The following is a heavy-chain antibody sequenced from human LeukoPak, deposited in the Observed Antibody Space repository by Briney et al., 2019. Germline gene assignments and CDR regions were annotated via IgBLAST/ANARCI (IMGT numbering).Heavy chain of an antibody. Sequence: GESLKISCKGSGYSFTSYWIGWVRQMPGKGLEWMGIIYPDDSDTRYSPSFQGQVTISADKSISTAYLQWSSLKASDTAMYYCAKINNVPWDAFDIWGQGTMVTVSS. CDR2: IYPDDSDT. D-gene: IGHD1/OR15-1a*01. V-gene: IGHV5-51*01. CDR1: GYSFTSYW. CDR3: AKINNVPWDAFDI. J-gene: IGHJ3*02.